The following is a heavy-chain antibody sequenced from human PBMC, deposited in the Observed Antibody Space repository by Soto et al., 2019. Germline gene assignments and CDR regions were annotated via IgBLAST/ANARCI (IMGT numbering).Heavy chain of an antibody. J-gene: IGHJ4*02. CDR2: IYWNDDK. CDR1: GFSLSARGVG. D-gene: IGHD3-16*01. CDR3: AHSPWGAAPDY. V-gene: IGHV2-5*01. Sequence: QIALKESGPTLVKPTQTLTLTCTCSGFSLSARGVGVGWIRQPPGKALEWLALIYWNDDKRYSPSLQSRLTITKDASKNQVVFSMTNVDPADTATYYCAHSPWGAAPDYWGQGTLVTVSS.